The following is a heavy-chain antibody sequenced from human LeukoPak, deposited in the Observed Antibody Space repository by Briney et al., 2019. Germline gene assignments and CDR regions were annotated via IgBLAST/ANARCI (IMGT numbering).Heavy chain of an antibody. CDR1: GFTFSSYA. Sequence: GGSLRLSCAASGFTFSSYAMSWVRQAPGKGLEWVSAISGSGGSTYYADAVKGRFTISRDNSKNTLYLQMNSLRAGDTAVYYCAKVMDSYSSSWYQNPYYFDYWGQGTLVTVSS. CDR2: ISGSGGST. V-gene: IGHV3-23*01. D-gene: IGHD6-13*01. CDR3: AKVMDSYSSSWYQNPYYFDY. J-gene: IGHJ4*02.